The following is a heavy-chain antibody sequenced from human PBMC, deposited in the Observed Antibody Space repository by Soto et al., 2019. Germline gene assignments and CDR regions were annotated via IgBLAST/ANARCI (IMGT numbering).Heavy chain of an antibody. Sequence: GGSLRLSCAASGFTFSSYWMSWVRQAPGKGLEWVANIKQDGSEKYYVDSVKGRFTISRDNAKNPLYLQMNSLRAEDTAVYYCAIVRNYDILTGYYKGNAFDIWGQGTMVTVSS. V-gene: IGHV3-7*01. CDR2: IKQDGSEK. J-gene: IGHJ3*02. CDR3: AIVRNYDILTGYYKGNAFDI. D-gene: IGHD3-9*01. CDR1: GFTFSSYW.